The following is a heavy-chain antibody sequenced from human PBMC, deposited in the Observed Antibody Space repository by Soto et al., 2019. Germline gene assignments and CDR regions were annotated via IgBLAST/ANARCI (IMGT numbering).Heavy chain of an antibody. CDR2: IYYSGST. V-gene: IGHV4-61*01. Sequence: PSETLSLTCTVAGGSVSSGSYYWSWIRQPPGKGLEWIGYIYYSGSTNYNPSLKSRVTISVDTSKNQFSLKLSSVTAADTAVYYCAREGANQHGMDVWGQGTTVTVSS. CDR1: GGSVSSGSYY. CDR3: AREGANQHGMDV. J-gene: IGHJ6*02.